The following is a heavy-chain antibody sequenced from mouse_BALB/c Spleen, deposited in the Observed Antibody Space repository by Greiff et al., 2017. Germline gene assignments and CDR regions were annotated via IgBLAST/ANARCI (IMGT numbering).Heavy chain of an antibody. V-gene: IGHV1-9*01. CDR1: GYTFSSYW. Sequence: VQLQQSGAELMKPGASVKISCKATGYTFSSYWIEWVKQRPGHGLEWIGEILPGSGSTNYNEKFKGKATFTADTSSNTAYMQLSSLTSEDSAVYYCARGKGLGYHWYFDVWGAGTTVTVSS. J-gene: IGHJ1*01. D-gene: IGHD2-14*01. CDR3: ARGKGLGYHWYFDV. CDR2: ILPGSGST.